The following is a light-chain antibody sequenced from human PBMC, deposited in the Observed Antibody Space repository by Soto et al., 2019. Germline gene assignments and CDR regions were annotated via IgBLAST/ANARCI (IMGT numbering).Light chain of an antibody. CDR1: QSVSNNY. CDR3: HQYGSSPPYT. CDR2: GSS. Sequence: EVVLTQSPGTLSLSPGERATLSCRASQSVSNNYFAWYQQKPGQAPRHLIFGSSDRATGIPARFSGSGYGKDFTLTISRLELEDGAVYYCHQYGSSPPYTFDQRTKLEI. V-gene: IGKV3-20*01. J-gene: IGKJ2*01.